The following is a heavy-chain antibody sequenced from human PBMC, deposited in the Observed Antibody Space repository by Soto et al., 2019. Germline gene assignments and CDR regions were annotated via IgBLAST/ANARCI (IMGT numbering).Heavy chain of an antibody. J-gene: IGHJ4*02. CDR3: SSSSPASDY. CDR1: GFTFGRFG. D-gene: IGHD3-10*01. CDR2: ISNSGSGT. V-gene: IGHV3-23*01. Sequence: EVQMLESGGGLVQPGGSLRLSCVASGFTFGRFGMSWVRQAAGKGLEWVSGISNSGSGTYYADSVKGRFTISRDNAKNTLCLQMSSLRGEDTAFYYCSSSSPASDYWGQGTLVTVSS.